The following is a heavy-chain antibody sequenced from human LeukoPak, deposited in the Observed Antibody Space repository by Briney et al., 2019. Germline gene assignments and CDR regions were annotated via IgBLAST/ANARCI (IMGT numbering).Heavy chain of an antibody. CDR2: IYSSGST. Sequence: PSETLSLTCTVSGGSISSGGYYWSWIRQPPGKGLEWIGYIYSSGSTNYNPSLKSRVTISVATSKNQFSLKVSSVTAADTAVYYCARHFYGSGSYRAYGMDVWGQGTTVTVSS. CDR1: GGSISSGGYY. V-gene: IGHV4-61*08. J-gene: IGHJ6*02. D-gene: IGHD3-10*01. CDR3: ARHFYGSGSYRAYGMDV.